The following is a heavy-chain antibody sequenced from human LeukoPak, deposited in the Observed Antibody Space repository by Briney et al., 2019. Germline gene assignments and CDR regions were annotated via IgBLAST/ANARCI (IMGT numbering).Heavy chain of an antibody. Sequence: GGSLRLSCAASGFTFSSYGMHWVRQAPGKGLEWVAVISYDGSNKYYADSVKGRFTISRDNSKNTLYLQMNSLRAEDTAVYYCARDGQFYDSSGYYPDYWGQGTLVTVSS. J-gene: IGHJ4*02. D-gene: IGHD3-22*01. CDR3: ARDGQFYDSSGYYPDY. CDR2: ISYDGSNK. CDR1: GFTFSSYG. V-gene: IGHV3-30*03.